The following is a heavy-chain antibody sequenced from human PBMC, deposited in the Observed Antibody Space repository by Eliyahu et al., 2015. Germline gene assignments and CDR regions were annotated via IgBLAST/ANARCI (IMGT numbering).Heavy chain of an antibody. CDR1: GFTFSSYG. V-gene: IGHV3-30*18. Sequence: QVQLVESGGGVVQPGRSLRLSCAASGFTFSSYGMHWVRQAPGKGLEWVAVISYDGSNKYYADSVKGRFTISRDNSKNTLYLQMNSLRAEDTAVYYCAKRDDILTGYPLDYWGQGTLVTVSS. CDR2: ISYDGSNK. D-gene: IGHD3-9*01. J-gene: IGHJ4*02. CDR3: AKRDDILTGYPLDY.